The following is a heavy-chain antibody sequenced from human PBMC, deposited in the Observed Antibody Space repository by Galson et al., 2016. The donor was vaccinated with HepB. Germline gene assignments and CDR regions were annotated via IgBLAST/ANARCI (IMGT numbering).Heavy chain of an antibody. CDR2: ISSSSGTI. Sequence: SLRLSCAGSGVILSNDAMNWVRQAPGKGLEWVSHISSSSGTIYYADSVKGRFTVSRENAKNSVYLQMSSLRVEDTGLYYCTRDGPDCPGETCFETWFDLWGQGTLVSVSS. CDR3: TRDGPDCPGETCFETWFDL. V-gene: IGHV3-48*04. CDR1: GVILSNDA. D-gene: IGHD2-8*02. J-gene: IGHJ5*02.